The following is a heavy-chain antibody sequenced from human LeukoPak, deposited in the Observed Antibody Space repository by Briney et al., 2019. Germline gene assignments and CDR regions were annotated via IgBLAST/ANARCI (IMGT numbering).Heavy chain of an antibody. CDR2: INHSGST. Sequence: SETLSLTCAVYGGSFSGYYWSWIRQPPGKGLEWIGGINHSGSTNYNPSLKSRVTISVDTSKNQFSLKLSSVTAADTAVYYCARGLVKDIVVVPAAITYYFDYWGQGTLVTVSS. CDR1: GGSFSGYY. CDR3: ARGLVKDIVVVPAAITYYFDY. V-gene: IGHV4-34*01. D-gene: IGHD2-2*01. J-gene: IGHJ4*02.